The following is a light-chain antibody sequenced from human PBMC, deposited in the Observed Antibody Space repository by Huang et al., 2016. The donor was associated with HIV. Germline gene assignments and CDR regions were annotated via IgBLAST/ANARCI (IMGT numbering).Light chain of an antibody. J-gene: IGKJ2*01. V-gene: IGKV3-15*01. CDR2: GSA. CDR3: QQYDSWPPRHT. CDR1: QNVHGN. Sequence: ETVLTQSPGTLSASLGGRVTLTCRASQNVHGNLAWYQQTPGQPPRLLMYGSATRAAAVSGRVSASGSETHFTLTITSLQSEDFGIYYCQQYDSWPPRHTFGQGTRLE.